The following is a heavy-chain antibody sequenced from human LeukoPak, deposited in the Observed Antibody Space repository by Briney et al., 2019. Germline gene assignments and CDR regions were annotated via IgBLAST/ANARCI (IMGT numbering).Heavy chain of an antibody. D-gene: IGHD3-10*01. CDR2: INHSGST. CDR1: GGSFSGYY. Sequence: SETLSLTCAVYGGSFSGYYWSWIRQPPGKGLEWIGEINHSGSTNYNQSLKSRVTMSVDTSKNQFSLKLSSVTAADTAVDYCARDSGTTGEVKFDPWGQGTLVTVSS. CDR3: ARDSGTTGEVKFDP. J-gene: IGHJ5*02. V-gene: IGHV4-34*01.